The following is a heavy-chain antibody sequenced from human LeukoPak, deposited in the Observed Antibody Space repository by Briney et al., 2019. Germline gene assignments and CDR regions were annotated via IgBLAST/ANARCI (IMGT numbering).Heavy chain of an antibody. V-gene: IGHV4-34*01. CDR3: ATPSEHYYDSSGYSSRFDY. CDR2: INHSGST. Sequence: SETLSLTCAVYGGSFSGYYWSWIRQPPGKGLEWIGEINHSGSTNYNPSLKSRVTISVDTSKNQFSPKLSSVTAADTAVYYCATPSEHYYDSSGYSSRFDYWGQGTLVTVSS. CDR1: GGSFSGYY. J-gene: IGHJ4*02. D-gene: IGHD3-22*01.